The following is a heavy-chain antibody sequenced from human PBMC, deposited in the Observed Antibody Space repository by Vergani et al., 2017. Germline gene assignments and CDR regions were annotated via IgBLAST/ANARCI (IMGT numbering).Heavy chain of an antibody. CDR1: GFTFSSYA. CDR3: ARDWDSGYDAAGFGY. CDR2: ISGSGGST. Sequence: EVQLLESGGGLVQPGGSLRLSCAASGFTFSSYAMSWVRQAPGKGLEWVSAISGSGGSTYYADSVKGRFTISRDNSKNTLYLQMNSLRAEDTDVYYCARDWDSGYDAAGFGYWGQGTLVTVSS. J-gene: IGHJ4*02. V-gene: IGHV3-23*01. D-gene: IGHD5-12*01.